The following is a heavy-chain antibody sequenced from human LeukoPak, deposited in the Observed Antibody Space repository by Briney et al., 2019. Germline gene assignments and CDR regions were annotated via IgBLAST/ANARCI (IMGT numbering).Heavy chain of an antibody. CDR3: AGVFRGYFQH. D-gene: IGHD2-21*01. J-gene: IGHJ1*01. V-gene: IGHV4-59*01. Sequence: PSETLSLTCTVSGGSTSSYYWSWIRKPPGKGLEWIGYIYYSGSTNYNPSLKSRVTISVDTSKNQFSLKLSSVTAADTAVYYCAGVFRGYFQHWGQGTLVTVSS. CDR1: GGSTSSYY. CDR2: IYYSGST.